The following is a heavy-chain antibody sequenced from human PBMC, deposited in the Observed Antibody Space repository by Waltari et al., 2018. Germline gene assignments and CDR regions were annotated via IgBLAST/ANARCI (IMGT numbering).Heavy chain of an antibody. J-gene: IGHJ4*02. D-gene: IGHD5-18*01. CDR2: VKSDGSDT. CDR3: ARDSGYSSAPFDY. CDR1: GLTFSGYW. V-gene: IGHV3-74*01. Sequence: EVQVVESGGGLVQPGGSLRLSCAGSGLTFSGYWMHWFRQVPGKGMVWVSRVKSDGSDTNYADSVKGRFIISRDNAKNTLYLQMNSLRADDTAVYYCARDSGYSSAPFDYWGQGILVTVSS.